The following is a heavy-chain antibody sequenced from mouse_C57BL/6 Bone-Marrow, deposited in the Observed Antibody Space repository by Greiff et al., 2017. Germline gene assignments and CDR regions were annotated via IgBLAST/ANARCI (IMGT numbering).Heavy chain of an antibody. V-gene: IGHV2-2-2*01. Sequence: QVQLKESGPGLVQPSQSLSITCTVPGFPLTSYGVHWVRQSPGKGLEWLGVIWRGGRTDYNAAFISRMSISNDNPTTQAFFKMVSLHADDTAIFYCVRYDVGYDYLDSFDDWGTGTPVTGSS. D-gene: IGHD2-4*01. CDR1: GFPLTSYG. CDR3: VRYDVGYDYLDSFDD. J-gene: IGHJ1*03. CDR2: IWRGGRT.